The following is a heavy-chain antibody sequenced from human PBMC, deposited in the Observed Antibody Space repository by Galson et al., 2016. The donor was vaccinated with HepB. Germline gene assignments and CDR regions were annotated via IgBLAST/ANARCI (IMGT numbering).Heavy chain of an antibody. CDR3: ARAPSRSIFDSGGDY. J-gene: IGHJ4*02. D-gene: IGHD4/OR15-4a*01. V-gene: IGHV3-74*01. Sequence: SLRLSCAASGFTFSRYWMHWVRQAPGKGLVWVSRINSDGSSTTCADSVKGRFTISRDNAKNTLYLQMNSPRTEDTAVYYCARAPSRSIFDSGGDYWGQGTLVTVSS. CDR1: GFTFSRYW. CDR2: INSDGSST.